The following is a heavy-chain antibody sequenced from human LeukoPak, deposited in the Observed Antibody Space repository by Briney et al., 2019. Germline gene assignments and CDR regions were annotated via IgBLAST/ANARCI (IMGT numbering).Heavy chain of an antibody. J-gene: IGHJ4*02. CDR3: ARDPVGATKGIDY. V-gene: IGHV4-59*01. CDR2: IHYSGST. D-gene: IGHD1-26*01. CDR1: GGSISSDY. Sequence: SETLSLTCTVSGGSISSDYWSWIRQPPGKGLEWIGYIHYSGSTNYNPSLKSRVTISVDTSKNQFSLILSSVTTADTAVYYCARDPVGATKGIDYWGQGTLVTVSS.